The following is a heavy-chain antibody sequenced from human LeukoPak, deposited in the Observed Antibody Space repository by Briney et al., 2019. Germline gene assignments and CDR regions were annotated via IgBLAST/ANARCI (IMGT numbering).Heavy chain of an antibody. V-gene: IGHV5-51*01. CDR2: IYPGDSDT. Sequence: GESLKISCKGSGYSFTSYWIGWVRQMPGKGLEWMGIIYPGDSDTRYSPSFQGQVTISADKSISTAYLQWSSLMASDTAMYYCARRYYDILTGYYVFDYWGQGTPVTVSS. D-gene: IGHD3-9*01. CDR3: ARRYYDILTGYYVFDY. CDR1: GYSFTSYW. J-gene: IGHJ4*02.